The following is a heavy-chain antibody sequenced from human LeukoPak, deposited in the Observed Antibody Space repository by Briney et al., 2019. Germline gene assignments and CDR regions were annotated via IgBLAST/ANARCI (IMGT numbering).Heavy chain of an antibody. CDR2: IIPILGIA. CDR3: ARDLCSGGSCYFDY. CDR1: GGTFSSYA. D-gene: IGHD2-15*01. Sequence: ASVKVSCKASGGTFSSYAISWVRQAPGQGLEWMGRIIPILGIANYAQKFQGRVTITADKSTSTAYMELSSLRSEDTAVYYCARDLCSGGSCYFDYWGQGTLVTVSS. J-gene: IGHJ4*02. V-gene: IGHV1-69*04.